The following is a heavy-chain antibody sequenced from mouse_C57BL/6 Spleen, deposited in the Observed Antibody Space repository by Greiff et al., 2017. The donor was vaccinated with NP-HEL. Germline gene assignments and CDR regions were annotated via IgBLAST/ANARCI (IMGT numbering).Heavy chain of an antibody. D-gene: IGHD1-1*01. CDR3: ASQAYYEYFDY. CDR1: GYTFTDYY. Sequence: QVQLQQSGAELVRPGASVKLSCKASGYTFTDYYINWVKQRPGQGLEWIARIYPGSGNTYYNEKFKGKATLTAEKSSSTAYMQLSSLTSEDSAVYFCASQAYYEYFDYWGQGTTLTVSS. CDR2: IYPGSGNT. J-gene: IGHJ2*01. V-gene: IGHV1-76*01.